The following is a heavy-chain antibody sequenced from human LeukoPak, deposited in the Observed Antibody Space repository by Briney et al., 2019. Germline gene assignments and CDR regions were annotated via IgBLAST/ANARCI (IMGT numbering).Heavy chain of an antibody. Sequence: SVNVSCKASGGTFSSYAISWVRQAPGQGLEWMGRIIPILGIANYAQKFQGRVTITADKSTSTAYMELSSLRSEDTAVYYCASRFIAVAGNQYFQHWGQGTLVTVSS. V-gene: IGHV1-69*04. CDR1: GGTFSSYA. CDR3: ASRFIAVAGNQYFQH. D-gene: IGHD6-19*01. CDR2: IIPILGIA. J-gene: IGHJ1*01.